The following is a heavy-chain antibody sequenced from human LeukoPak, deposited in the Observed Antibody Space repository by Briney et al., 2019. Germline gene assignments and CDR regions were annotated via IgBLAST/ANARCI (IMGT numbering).Heavy chain of an antibody. CDR2: IYTSGRT. CDR3: AREHYDSSGYYLYYYYYYMDV. J-gene: IGHJ6*03. Sequence: SQTLSLTCTVSGGSISSGSYYWSWIRQPAGKGLEWIGRIYTSGRTNYNPSLKSRVTISVDTSKNQFSLKLSSVTAADTAVYYCAREHYDSSGYYLYYYYYYMDVWGKGTTVTVSS. CDR1: GGSISSGSYY. D-gene: IGHD3-22*01. V-gene: IGHV4-61*02.